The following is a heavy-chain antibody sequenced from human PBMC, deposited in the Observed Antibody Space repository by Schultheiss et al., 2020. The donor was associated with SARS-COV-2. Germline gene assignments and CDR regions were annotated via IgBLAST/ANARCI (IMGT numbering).Heavy chain of an antibody. D-gene: IGHD3-22*01. CDR2: IGTAGDP. CDR3: ARAYYDSSGYYGFDY. Sequence: GGSLRLSCAASGFTFSSYDMHWVRQATGKGLEWVSAIGTAGDPYYPGSVKGRFTISRENAKNSLYLQMNSLRAGDTAVYYCARAYYDSSGYYGFDYWGQGTLVTVSS. V-gene: IGHV3-13*05. CDR1: GFTFSSYD. J-gene: IGHJ4*02.